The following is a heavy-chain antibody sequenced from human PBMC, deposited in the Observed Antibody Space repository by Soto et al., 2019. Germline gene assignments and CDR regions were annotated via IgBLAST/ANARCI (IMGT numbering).Heavy chain of an antibody. CDR3: GRLRGYRGYDPRGGGYYFDY. CDR1: GGSISSSSYY. CDR2: IYYSGST. V-gene: IGHV4-39*01. J-gene: IGHJ4*02. D-gene: IGHD5-12*01. Sequence: SKTLSLTCTVSGGSISSSSYYWGWIRQPPGKGLEWIGSIYYSGSTYYNPSLKSRVTISVYTSKNQFSLKLSSVTAGEPAVDYWGRLRGYRGYDPRGGGYYFDYWGQGTLVTVSS.